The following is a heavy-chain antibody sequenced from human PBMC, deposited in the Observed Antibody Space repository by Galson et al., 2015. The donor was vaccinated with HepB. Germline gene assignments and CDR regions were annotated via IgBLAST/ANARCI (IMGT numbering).Heavy chain of an antibody. CDR3: AKDRGYSGYEPLNWFDP. Sequence: SLRLSCAASGFTFSSYAMSWVRQAPGKGLEWVSAISGSGGSTYYADSVKGRFTISRDNSKNTLYLQMNSLRAEDTAVYYCAKDRGYSGYEPLNWFDPWGQGTLVTVSS. CDR1: GFTFSSYA. D-gene: IGHD5-12*01. CDR2: ISGSGGST. V-gene: IGHV3-23*01. J-gene: IGHJ5*02.